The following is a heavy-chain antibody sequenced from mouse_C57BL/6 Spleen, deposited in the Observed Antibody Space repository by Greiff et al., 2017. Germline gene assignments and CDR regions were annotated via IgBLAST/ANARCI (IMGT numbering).Heavy chain of an antibody. V-gene: IGHV1-55*01. D-gene: IGHD1-1*01. J-gene: IGHJ2*01. CDR1: GYTFTSYW. CDR3: ARLTTVVATPSYFDY. CDR2: IYPGSGST. Sequence: VQLQQPGAELVKPGASVKMSCKASGYTFTSYWITWVKQRPGQGLEWIGDIYPGSGSTNYNEKFKSKATLTVDTSSSTAYMQLSSLTSEDSAVYYCARLTTVVATPSYFDYWGQGTTLTVSS.